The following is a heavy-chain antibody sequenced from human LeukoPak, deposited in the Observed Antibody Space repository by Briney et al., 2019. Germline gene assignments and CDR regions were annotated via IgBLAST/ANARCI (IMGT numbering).Heavy chain of an antibody. V-gene: IGHV3-73*01. J-gene: IGHJ4*02. Sequence: GGSLRLSCAASGFTFSGSAVHWVRQASGKGLEWVGHIRSKADSHATAYAASVQGRFTISRDGSNNTAYLHMNSLKIEDAAVYFCSRHLYSSAWYEENWGQGTLVTVSS. CDR3: SRHLYSSAWYEEN. D-gene: IGHD6-19*01. CDR1: GFTFSGSA. CDR2: IRSKADSHAT.